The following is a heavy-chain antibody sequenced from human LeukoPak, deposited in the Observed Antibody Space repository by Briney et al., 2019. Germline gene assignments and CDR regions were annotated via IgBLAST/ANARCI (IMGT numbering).Heavy chain of an antibody. CDR3: ATWGSIAARALNY. CDR2: INPSGGST. J-gene: IGHJ4*02. Sequence: ASVKVSCKASGYTFTSYYMHWVRQAPGQGLEWMGIINPSGGSTSYAQKLQGRVTMTRDTSTSTVYMELRSLRSEDTAVYYCATWGSIAARALNYWGQGTLVTVSS. V-gene: IGHV1-46*03. D-gene: IGHD6-6*01. CDR1: GYTFTSYY.